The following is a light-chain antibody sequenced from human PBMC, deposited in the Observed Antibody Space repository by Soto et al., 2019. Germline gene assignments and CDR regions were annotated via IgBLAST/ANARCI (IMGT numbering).Light chain of an antibody. CDR2: EVS. J-gene: IGLJ1*01. V-gene: IGLV2-14*01. CDR1: SSDVGGYNY. CDR3: NSYTGSGIV. Sequence: QSVLTPPASVSGSLGQSITTSCTRTSSDVGGYNYDSWYQHHPGKAPKLMIYEVSTRPSGVSYRFSGSKSGNTASLTISGLQAEDEADYYCNSYTGSGIVFGTGTKVTVL.